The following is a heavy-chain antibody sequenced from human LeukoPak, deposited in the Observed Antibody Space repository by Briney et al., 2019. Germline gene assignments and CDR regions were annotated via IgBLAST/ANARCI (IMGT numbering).Heavy chain of an antibody. J-gene: IGHJ5*02. CDR2: MNPNSGNT. V-gene: IGHV1-8*01. Sequence: EASVKVSCKASGYTFTSYDINWVRQATGQGLEWMGWMNPNSGNTGYAQKFQGRVTMTRNTSISTAYMELSSLRSEATAVYYCARGMVVAARDWFDPWGQGTLVTVSS. CDR1: GYTFTSYD. D-gene: IGHD2-15*01. CDR3: ARGMVVAARDWFDP.